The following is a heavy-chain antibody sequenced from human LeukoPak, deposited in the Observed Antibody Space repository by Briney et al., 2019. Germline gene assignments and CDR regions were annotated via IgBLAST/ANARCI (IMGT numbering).Heavy chain of an antibody. CDR2: KNQDGREK. J-gene: IGHJ4*02. CDR1: GFTLSSYW. V-gene: IGHV3-7*01. D-gene: IGHD1-26*01. CDR3: ARESRSESFASY. Sequence: GGSLRLSCAASGFTLSSYWMSCVRHAPGGGLEWVANKNQDGREKSYVDSVKGRFTISRDNAKNSLYLQMHSLRAEDTAVYYCARESRSESFASYWGQGTLVTVSS.